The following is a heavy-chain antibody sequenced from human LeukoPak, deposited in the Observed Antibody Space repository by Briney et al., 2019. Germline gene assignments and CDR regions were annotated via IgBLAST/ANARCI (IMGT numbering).Heavy chain of an antibody. Sequence: GGSLRLSCAASGFTVSYNYVRWVRQAPGKGLEWVSVIYSGGSTYHADSVKGRFIISRDNSKNTVYLQMNSLRAEDTAVYYCAREPGQWLPPELWGQGTLVTVSS. CDR3: AREPGQWLPPEL. V-gene: IGHV3-66*01. D-gene: IGHD6-19*01. J-gene: IGHJ4*02. CDR1: GFTVSYNY. CDR2: IYSGGST.